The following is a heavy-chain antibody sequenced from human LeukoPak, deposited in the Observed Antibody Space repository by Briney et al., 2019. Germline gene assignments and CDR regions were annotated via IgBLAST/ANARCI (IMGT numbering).Heavy chain of an antibody. J-gene: IGHJ6*02. V-gene: IGHV3-21*01. Sequence: GGSLRLSCAASGFTFSSYSMNWVRQAPGKGLEWVSSISSSSYIYYADSVKGRFTISRDNSKNSLYLQMNSLRAEDTAVYYCARAVNPFGYYGMDVWGQGTTVTVSS. CDR2: ISSSSYI. D-gene: IGHD3-10*01. CDR3: ARAVNPFGYYGMDV. CDR1: GFTFSSYS.